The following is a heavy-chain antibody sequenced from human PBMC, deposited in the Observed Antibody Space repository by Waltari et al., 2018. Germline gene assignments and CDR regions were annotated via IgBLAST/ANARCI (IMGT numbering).Heavy chain of an antibody. V-gene: IGHV3-7*05. J-gene: IGHJ3*02. D-gene: IGHD4-17*01. CDR1: GFTFSSYW. CDR2: IKQDGSEK. CDR3: ARVLGDYATDAFDI. Sequence: EVQLVESGGGLVQPGGSLRLSCAASGFTFSSYWMSWVRQAPGKGLEWVANIKQDGSEKYYVDSVKGRFTISRDNSKNTLYLQMNSLRAEDTAVYYCARVLGDYATDAFDIWGQGTMVTVSS.